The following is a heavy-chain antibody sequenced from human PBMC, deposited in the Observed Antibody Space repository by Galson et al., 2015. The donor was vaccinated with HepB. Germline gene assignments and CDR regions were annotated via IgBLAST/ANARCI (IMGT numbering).Heavy chain of an antibody. CDR2: TSSSSTYT. V-gene: IGHV3-11*06. CDR3: ARVADADYGDHSHFDY. CDR1: GFTFSDYY. D-gene: IGHD4-17*01. J-gene: IGHJ4*02. Sequence: SLRLSCAASGFTFSDYYMSWIRQAPGQGLEWVSYTSSSSTYTNYADSARGRFTISRDNAKNSLYLQINSLRAEDTAVYYCARVADADYGDHSHFDYWGQGTLVTVSS.